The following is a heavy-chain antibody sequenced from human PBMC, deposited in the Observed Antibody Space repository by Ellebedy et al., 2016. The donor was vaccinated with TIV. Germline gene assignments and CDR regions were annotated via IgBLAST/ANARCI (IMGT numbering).Heavy chain of an antibody. Sequence: MPGGSLRLSCSVSGSSISRGNYWGWIRQPPGRGLEWIGSRYHSGCTYFSPSLKSRDTMSVDTSKNQFSLRLSSVTAADTAVYYCARDYRESRGFLDSWGQGTLVTVSS. J-gene: IGHJ4*02. CDR2: RYHSGCT. CDR1: GSSISRGNY. V-gene: IGHV4-38-2*02. CDR3: ARDYRESRGFLDS. D-gene: IGHD3-16*02.